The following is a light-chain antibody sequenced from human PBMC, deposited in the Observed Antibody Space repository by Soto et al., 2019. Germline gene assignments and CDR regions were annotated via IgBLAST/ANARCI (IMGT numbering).Light chain of an antibody. CDR3: MRVLEPLVT. CDR1: QSLLHSNGYNY. Sequence: DIVMTQSPLSLPVTPGEPASISCRSSQSLLHSNGYNYLDWYLQKPGQSPQLLIYLGSNRASGVLDIFSDSGSGTDYTLKISIGDAEDVVVYYWMRVLEPLVTCGPGTKVDI. J-gene: IGKJ3*01. V-gene: IGKV2-28*01. CDR2: LGS.